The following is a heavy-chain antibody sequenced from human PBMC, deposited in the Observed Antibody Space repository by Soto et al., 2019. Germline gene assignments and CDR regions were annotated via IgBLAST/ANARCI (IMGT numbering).Heavy chain of an antibody. CDR1: GFTFSSYA. CDR3: ARGPDVDTAMVDY. V-gene: IGHV3-30-3*01. CDR2: ISYDGSNK. J-gene: IGHJ4*02. Sequence: GGSLRLSCAASGFTFSSYAMHWVRQAPGKGLEWVAVISYDGSNKYYADSVKGRFTISRDNSKNTLYLQMNSLRAEDTAVYYCARGPDVDTAMVDYWGQGTLVTVSS. D-gene: IGHD5-18*01.